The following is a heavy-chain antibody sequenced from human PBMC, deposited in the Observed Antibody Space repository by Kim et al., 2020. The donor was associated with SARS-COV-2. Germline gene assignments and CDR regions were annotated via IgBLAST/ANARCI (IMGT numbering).Heavy chain of an antibody. CDR3: ARGTYGDYGGYYFDY. V-gene: IGHV4-31*02. J-gene: IGHJ4*02. D-gene: IGHD4-17*01. Sequence: PSLKSRVTLSVDTSKNQFSLKLSSVTAADTAVYYCARGTYGDYGGYYFDYWGQGTLVTVSS.